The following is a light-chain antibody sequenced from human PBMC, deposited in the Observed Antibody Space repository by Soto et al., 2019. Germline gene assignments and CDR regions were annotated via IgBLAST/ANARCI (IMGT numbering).Light chain of an antibody. CDR2: DVS. CDR3: QQSNVYPIT. V-gene: IGKV1-13*02. Sequence: AIQLTQSPSSLSASVGDRVTITCRASQDIRGALAWYQQEPGKAPKLLIYDVSSLESGVPSRFSGSGSGTDFTFTISSLQPEDFATYYCQQSNVYPITFGQGTRLEIK. J-gene: IGKJ5*01. CDR1: QDIRGA.